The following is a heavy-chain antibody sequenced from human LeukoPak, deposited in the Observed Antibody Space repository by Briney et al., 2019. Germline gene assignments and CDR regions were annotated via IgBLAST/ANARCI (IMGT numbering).Heavy chain of an antibody. V-gene: IGHV1-18*01. CDR2: ISPYNGNT. CDR3: ARASYSYDINGWVPFDY. D-gene: IGHD3-22*01. Sequence: ASVKVSCKASGYTFTSYGISWVRQAPGQGLEWMGWISPYNGNTNYAQKLQGRVTMTTDKSTSTAYMELRSLRSDDTAVYYCARASYSYDINGWVPFDYWGQGTLVTVSS. J-gene: IGHJ4*02. CDR1: GYTFTSYG.